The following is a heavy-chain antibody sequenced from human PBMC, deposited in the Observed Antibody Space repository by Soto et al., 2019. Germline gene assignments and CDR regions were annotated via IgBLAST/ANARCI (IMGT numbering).Heavy chain of an antibody. J-gene: IGHJ5*02. CDR1: GGSIGGVGYS. CDR2: MYHSGTF. Sequence: PSETLSLTCAVSGGSIGGVGYSWSWIRQPPGGGLEWIGYMYHSGTFLKSPSLKTRLTMSLDMSKNQFSLTLNSMTAADTAVYYCARAQFYAGSGNYNNLMFDAWGQGIQVTFSS. V-gene: IGHV4-30-2*01. D-gene: IGHD3-10*01. CDR3: ARAQFYAGSGNYNNLMFDA.